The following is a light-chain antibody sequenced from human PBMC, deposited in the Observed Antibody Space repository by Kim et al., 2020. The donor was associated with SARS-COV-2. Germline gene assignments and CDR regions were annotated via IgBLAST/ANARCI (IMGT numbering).Light chain of an antibody. J-gene: IGKJ4*01. CDR1: QGISSA. CDR2: DAS. Sequence: AAVGDRVTSTFRASQGISSALSWYQQKPGKAPKLLIYDASSLESGAPSRVSGSGSETDFTLTSSSLQPEDFATYYCQQFNSYPLTFGGGTKVDIK. V-gene: IGKV1-13*02. CDR3: QQFNSYPLT.